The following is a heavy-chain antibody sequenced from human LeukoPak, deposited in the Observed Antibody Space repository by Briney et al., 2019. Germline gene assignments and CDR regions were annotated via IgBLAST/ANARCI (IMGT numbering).Heavy chain of an antibody. Sequence: GGSLRLSCAASGFTFSGSAMHWVRQASGKGLEWVGRIRSKANSYATAYAASVKGRFTISRDDTKNTAYLQMNSLKTEDTAVYYCTRHEIRYSGSYYTGAWGQGTLVTVSS. CDR1: GFTFSGSA. CDR3: TRHEIRYSGSYYTGA. D-gene: IGHD1-26*01. V-gene: IGHV3-73*01. J-gene: IGHJ4*02. CDR2: IRSKANSYAT.